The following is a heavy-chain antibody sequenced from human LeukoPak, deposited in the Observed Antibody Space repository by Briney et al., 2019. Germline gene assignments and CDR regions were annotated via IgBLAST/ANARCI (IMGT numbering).Heavy chain of an antibody. D-gene: IGHD3-10*01. CDR3: ARDRYYNSGSYYTQFDY. CDR2: ISPSGTT. J-gene: IGHJ4*02. V-gene: IGHV4-4*07. Sequence: PSETLSLTCTVSGGSISSYYWSWIRQPAGKGLEWIGHISPSGTTNYSPSLKSRITMSLDTSRNQVSLKLRSVTAADTAVYYCARDRYYNSGSYYTQFDYWGQGTLVTVSS. CDR1: GGSISSYY.